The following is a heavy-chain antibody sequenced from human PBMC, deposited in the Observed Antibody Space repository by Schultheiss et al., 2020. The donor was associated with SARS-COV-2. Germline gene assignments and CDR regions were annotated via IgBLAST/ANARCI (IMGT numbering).Heavy chain of an antibody. CDR2: ISYDGSNK. J-gene: IGHJ4*02. Sequence: GGSLRLSCAASGFTFSSYAMHWVRQAPGKGLEWVAVISYDGSNKYYADSVKCRFTISRDNSKNTLYLQMNSLRAEDTAVYYCARRYRYSSSFFDYWGQGTLVTVSS. CDR3: ARRYRYSSSFFDY. CDR1: GFTFSSYA. D-gene: IGHD6-13*01. V-gene: IGHV3-30*01.